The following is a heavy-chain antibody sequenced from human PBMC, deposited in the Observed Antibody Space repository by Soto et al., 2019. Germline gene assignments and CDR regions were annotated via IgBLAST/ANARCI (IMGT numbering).Heavy chain of an antibody. CDR3: ARENYDFWSGYAPRYFDY. D-gene: IGHD3-3*01. V-gene: IGHV4-59*01. Sequence: SETLSLTCTVSGGSISSYYWSWIRQPPGKGLEWIGYIYYSGSTNYNTSLKSRVTISVDTSKNQFSLKLSSVTAADTAVYYCARENYDFWSGYAPRYFDYWGQGTLVTVSS. J-gene: IGHJ4*02. CDR2: IYYSGST. CDR1: GGSISSYY.